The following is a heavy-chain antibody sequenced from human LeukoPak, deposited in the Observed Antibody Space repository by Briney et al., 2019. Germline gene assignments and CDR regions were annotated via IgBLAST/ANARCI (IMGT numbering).Heavy chain of an antibody. V-gene: IGHV4-59*08. D-gene: IGHD6-19*01. J-gene: IGHJ4*02. CDR3: ARQYSSGWHEGDYYFDY. CDR1: GGSISSYY. CDR2: IYYSGST. Sequence: SETLSLTCTVSGGSISSYYWSWIRQPPGKGLEWIGYIYYSGSTYYNPSLKSRVTISVDTSKNQFSLKLSSVTAADTAVYYCARQYSSGWHEGDYYFDYWGQGTLVTVSS.